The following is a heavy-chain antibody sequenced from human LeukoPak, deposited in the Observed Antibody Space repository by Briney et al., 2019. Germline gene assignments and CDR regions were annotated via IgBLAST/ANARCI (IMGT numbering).Heavy chain of an antibody. CDR2: ISADGTNR. V-gene: IGHV3-43*02. D-gene: IGHD1-1*01. J-gene: IGHJ4*02. CDR3: GKGTIDNVDY. CDR1: GFSFDDYA. Sequence: PGGSLRLSCAASGFSFDDYAMHWVRQAPGKGLEWVSLISADGTNRYYADSVKGRFTISRDNSRNSLYLQMNSLRSEDTALYYCGKGTIDNVDYWGQGTLVTVSS.